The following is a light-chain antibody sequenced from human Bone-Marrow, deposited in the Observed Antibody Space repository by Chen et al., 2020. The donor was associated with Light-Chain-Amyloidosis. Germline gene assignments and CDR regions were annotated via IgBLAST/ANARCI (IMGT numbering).Light chain of an antibody. CDR3: QSYQGSSQGV. CDR1: SGSIATNY. CDR2: DDD. Sequence: NFMLTQPHSVSESPGKTVIISCTRSSGSIATNYVQWYQQRPGGSPTTVIYDDDQRPSGVPDRFSGSIDRSSNSASLTISGLKTEDEADYYCQSYQGSSQGVFGGGTKLTVL. J-gene: IGLJ3*02. V-gene: IGLV6-57*01.